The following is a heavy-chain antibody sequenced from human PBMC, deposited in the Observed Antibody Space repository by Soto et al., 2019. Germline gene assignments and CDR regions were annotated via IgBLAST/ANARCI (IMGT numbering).Heavy chain of an antibody. J-gene: IGHJ4*02. CDR1: GGSISSYY. CDR3: ARRYSSSSDY. D-gene: IGHD6-13*01. V-gene: IGHV4-59*08. CDR2: IFYSGST. Sequence: SETLSLTCTVSGGSISSYYCSCIRQPPGKGLEWIGYIFYSGSTNYNPSLKSRVTISVDTSKNQFSLKLSSVTAADTAVYYCARRYSSSSDYWGQGTLVTVSS.